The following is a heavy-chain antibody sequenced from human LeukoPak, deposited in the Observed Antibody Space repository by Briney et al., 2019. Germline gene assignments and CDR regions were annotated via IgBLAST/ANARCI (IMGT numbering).Heavy chain of an antibody. Sequence: PGGSLRLSCAASGFTFSSYGMHWVRQAPGKGLEWVAVIWYDGSNKYYADSVKGRFTISRDNSKNTLYLQMNSLRAEDTAVYYCARDVPTISLGSGWSKEDGYWGQGTLVTVSS. J-gene: IGHJ4*02. CDR2: IWYDGSNK. CDR3: ARDVPTISLGSGWSKEDGY. D-gene: IGHD6-19*01. CDR1: GFTFSSYG. V-gene: IGHV3-33*01.